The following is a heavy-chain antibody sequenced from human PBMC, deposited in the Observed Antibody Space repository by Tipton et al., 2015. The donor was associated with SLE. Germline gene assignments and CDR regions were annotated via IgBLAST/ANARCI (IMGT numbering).Heavy chain of an antibody. CDR3: AKDEVGATSFDY. CDR2: ISGSGGST. V-gene: IGHV3-23*01. J-gene: IGHJ4*02. CDR1: GFTFSSYA. Sequence: SLGLSCAASGFTFSSYAMSWVRQAPGKGLEWVSAISGSGGSTYYADSVKGRFTISRDNSKNTLYLQMNSLRAEDTAVYYCAKDEVGATSFDYWGQGTLVTVSS. D-gene: IGHD1-26*01.